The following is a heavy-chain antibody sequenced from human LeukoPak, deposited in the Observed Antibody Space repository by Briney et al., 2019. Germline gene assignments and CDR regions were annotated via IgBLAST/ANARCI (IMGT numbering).Heavy chain of an antibody. CDR3: GRWGVTAGLDH. CDR1: GFTFGNTW. CDR2: IRPDGSDK. Sequence: PGGPLRLSCAASGFTFGNTWMGWVRQAPGKGLEWVANIRPDGSDKYYVDSVRGRFTISRDNAQNSVNLQMNSLRAEDSAVYYCGRWGVTAGLDHWGQGTLVSVAS. J-gene: IGHJ5*02. D-gene: IGHD3-10*01. V-gene: IGHV3-7*01.